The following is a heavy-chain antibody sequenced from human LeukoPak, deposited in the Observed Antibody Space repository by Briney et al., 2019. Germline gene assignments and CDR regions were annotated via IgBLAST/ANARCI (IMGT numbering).Heavy chain of an antibody. CDR1: GFTFSSYA. V-gene: IGHV3-23*01. CDR2: ITGSGGNT. Sequence: GGSLRLSCAASGFTFSSYAMSWVRQAPGKGLEWVSSITGSGGNTYYVDSVNGGFTISRYNSKNTLYMQMNSLRAEATAVYYCAKSAADYSSSSFDYWGQGTLVTV. D-gene: IGHD6-6*01. CDR3: AKSAADYSSSSFDY. J-gene: IGHJ4*02.